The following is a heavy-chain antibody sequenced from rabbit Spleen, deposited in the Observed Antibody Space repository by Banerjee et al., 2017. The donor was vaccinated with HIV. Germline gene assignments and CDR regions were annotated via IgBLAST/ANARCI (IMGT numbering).Heavy chain of an antibody. Sequence: QEQLVESGRGLVKPEGSLTLTYKASGVSFSDSSYMCWVRQAPGKGLEWIACIELGSGAFTYFATWAKGRFTISKTSSTTVTLEVTSLTAADTATYFCARDSGTSFSSYGMDLWGPGTLVTVS. CDR2: IELGSGAFT. CDR1: GVSFSDSSY. CDR3: ARDSGTSFSSYGMDL. D-gene: IGHD8-1*01. V-gene: IGHV1S45*01. J-gene: IGHJ6*01.